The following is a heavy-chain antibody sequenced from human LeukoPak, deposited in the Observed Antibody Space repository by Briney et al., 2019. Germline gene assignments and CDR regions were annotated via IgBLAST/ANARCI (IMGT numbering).Heavy chain of an antibody. D-gene: IGHD3-10*01. J-gene: IGHJ4*02. CDR3: ARGAWYGDVLFYYFDR. V-gene: IGHV3-21*01. CDR1: GFTFSGYT. CDR2: ITSSSGNV. Sequence: GGSLRLSCEASGFTFSGYTMNWVRQAPGKGLEWVAAITSSSGNVSYADSVKGRFTISRDNAENSLHLQMSSLRVENTAVCYVARGAWYGDVLFYYFDRWGQGTRVAVSS.